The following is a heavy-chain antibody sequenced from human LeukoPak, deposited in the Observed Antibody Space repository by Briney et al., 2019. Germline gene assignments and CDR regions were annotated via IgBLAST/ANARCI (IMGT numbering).Heavy chain of an antibody. CDR2: VSGSGGDT. J-gene: IGHJ6*02. CDR3: ARGLRDYGMDV. Sequence: GGSLRLSCAASGFSFTTNAMSWVRQAPGKGLEWVSAVSGSGGDTYYAGSVKGRFTISRDNAKNSLYLQMNSLRAEDTAVYYCARGLRDYGMDVWGQGTMVTVSS. V-gene: IGHV3-23*01. CDR1: GFSFTTNA. D-gene: IGHD3-16*01.